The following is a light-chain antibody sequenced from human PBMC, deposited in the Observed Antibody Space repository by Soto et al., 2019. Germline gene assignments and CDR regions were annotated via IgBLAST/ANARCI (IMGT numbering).Light chain of an antibody. CDR2: DVS. Sequence: QSALTQPASVSGSPGQSITISCTGSSSDIGDYKYVSWYKHHPGKAPKLMIYDVSNRPSGVSNRFSGSKSGNTASLTISGRQAEDEADYYCSSYTSTNFVIFGGGTQLTVL. CDR1: SSDIGDYKY. V-gene: IGLV2-14*03. J-gene: IGLJ2*01. CDR3: SSYTSTNFVI.